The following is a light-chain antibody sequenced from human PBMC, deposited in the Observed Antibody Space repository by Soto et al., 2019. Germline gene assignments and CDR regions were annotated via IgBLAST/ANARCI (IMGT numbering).Light chain of an antibody. J-gene: IGLJ2*01. V-gene: IGLV1-40*01. Sequence: QSVLTQPPSVSGAPGQRVNISSTGSSSNFGAGYDVHWYQQLPGTAPKLLIYANSNRPSGVPDRFSGSKSGTSASLAITGLQAEDEADYYCQSYDSSLSDLVVFGGGTKLTVL. CDR2: ANS. CDR3: QSYDSSLSDLVV. CDR1: SSNFGAGYD.